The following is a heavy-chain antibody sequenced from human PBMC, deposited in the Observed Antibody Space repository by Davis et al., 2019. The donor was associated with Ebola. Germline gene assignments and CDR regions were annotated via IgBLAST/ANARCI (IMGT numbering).Heavy chain of an antibody. CDR3: ARIRDYYADGAFDI. CDR1: GFSLSPSRLS. D-gene: IGHD4-17*01. V-gene: IGHV2-70*01. J-gene: IGHJ3*02. CDR2: IASVDDK. Sequence: SGPTLVHPTPPLTLTSTFSGFSLSPSRLSVSWIRHPPRNPLVSLALIASVDDKYYSTSLKTRPTISKDTSKNQVVLTMTNMDPVDTATYYCARIRDYYADGAFDIWGQGTMVTVSS.